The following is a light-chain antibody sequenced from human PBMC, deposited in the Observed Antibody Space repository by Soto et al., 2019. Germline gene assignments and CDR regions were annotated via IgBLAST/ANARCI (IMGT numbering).Light chain of an antibody. CDR1: SSNIGAGYD. Sequence: QPVLTQPPSVSGAPGQRVTISCTGSSSNIGAGYDVHWYQQLPGTAPKLLIFANSKRPSGVPDRFSASKSGTSASLAITGLQAEDEADYYCQSYDSSLSGSIFGGGTKVTVL. CDR2: ANS. CDR3: QSYDSSLSGSI. V-gene: IGLV1-40*01. J-gene: IGLJ2*01.